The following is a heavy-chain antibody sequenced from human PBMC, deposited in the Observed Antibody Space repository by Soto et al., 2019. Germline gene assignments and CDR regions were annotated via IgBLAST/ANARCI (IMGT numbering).Heavy chain of an antibody. D-gene: IGHD6-6*01. CDR2: ISYSGTT. CDR1: GGSINSGNYY. Sequence: QVQLQESGPGLVKPSQTLSLTCTVSGGSINSGNYYWSWIRHHPGKGLEWIGYISYSGTTSYNPSPKSRVTISVDTSKNPFSLKLSSVTAADTAVYYCARLSITANGGWFDPWGQGTLVTVSS. V-gene: IGHV4-31*03. CDR3: ARLSITANGGWFDP. J-gene: IGHJ5*02.